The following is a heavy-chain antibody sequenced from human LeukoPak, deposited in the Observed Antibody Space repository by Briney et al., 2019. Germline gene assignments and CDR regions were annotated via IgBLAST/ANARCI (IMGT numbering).Heavy chain of an antibody. V-gene: IGHV1-3*01. Sequence: ASVKDSCKASGYTFTSYAMHWVRQAPGQRLEWMGWINAGNGNTKYSQKFQGRVTITRDTSASTAYMELSSLRSEDTAVYYCARSFTMVRGVITTFDYWGQGTLVTVSS. J-gene: IGHJ4*02. CDR2: INAGNGNT. CDR1: GYTFTSYA. D-gene: IGHD3-10*01. CDR3: ARSFTMVRGVITTFDY.